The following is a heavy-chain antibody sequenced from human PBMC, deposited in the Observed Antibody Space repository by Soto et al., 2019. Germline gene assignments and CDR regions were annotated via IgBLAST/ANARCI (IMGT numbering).Heavy chain of an antibody. CDR3: ARVKIVVVPAAILYYYYYGMDV. V-gene: IGHV4-59*01. D-gene: IGHD2-2*02. J-gene: IGHJ6*02. CDR1: GDSIRSYY. Sequence: PSETLSLTCSVSGDSIRSYYWTWIRQPPGKGLQWIGYVFHTGNTNYNPSLKSRVTISEDASKNQVSLRLTSVTAADTAVYYCARVKIVVVPAAILYYYYYGMDVWGQGTTVTVS. CDR2: VFHTGNT.